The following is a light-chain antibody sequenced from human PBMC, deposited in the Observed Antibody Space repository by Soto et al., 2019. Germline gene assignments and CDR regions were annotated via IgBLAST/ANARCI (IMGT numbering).Light chain of an antibody. CDR2: AAS. CDR1: QGIIDY. CDR3: QKYNSAPRT. Sequence: DIQMTQSPSSLAASVGDRVTITCRASQGIIDYLAWYQQKPGKAPKLLIYAASTLQSGVPSRFSGSGAGTDFTLTISRLQPEDVATYYCQKYNSAPRTFGQGTKVKIK. J-gene: IGKJ1*01. V-gene: IGKV1-27*01.